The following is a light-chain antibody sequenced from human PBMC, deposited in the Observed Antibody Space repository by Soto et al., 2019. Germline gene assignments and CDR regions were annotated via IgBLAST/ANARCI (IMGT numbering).Light chain of an antibody. CDR1: SSNIGSKT. Sequence: QSVLTQAPSASGTPGQRVTISCSGSSSNIGSKTVNWYQQLSGTAPKLLIYSNNQRPSGVPDRFSGSKSGTSASLAISGLQSEDEADYYCAACDDSLNGRVFGGGTKLTVL. V-gene: IGLV1-44*01. J-gene: IGLJ3*02. CDR3: AACDDSLNGRV. CDR2: SNN.